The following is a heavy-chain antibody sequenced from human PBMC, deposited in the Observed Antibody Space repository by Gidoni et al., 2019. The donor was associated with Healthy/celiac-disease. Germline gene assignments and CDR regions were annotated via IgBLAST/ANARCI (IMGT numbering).Heavy chain of an antibody. CDR2: ILSIFGTV. CDR1: GGTFSSYA. Sequence: QVQLVQSGAEVKKPGSSVKVSCNAAGGTFSSYAISWVRQAPGQGLEWLCGILSIFGTVNYAQKLQGRATITVDESTRTADMELSSLRSEDTAVHYRERKMATIKTYGMDVWGQGTTVTVSS. J-gene: IGHJ6*02. V-gene: IGHV1-69*01. CDR3: ERKMATIKTYGMDV. D-gene: IGHD5-12*01.